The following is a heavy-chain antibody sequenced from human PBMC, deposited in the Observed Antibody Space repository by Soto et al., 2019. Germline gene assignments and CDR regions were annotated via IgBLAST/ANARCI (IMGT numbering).Heavy chain of an antibody. CDR1: GFTFSSYA. CDR3: AKALGELSPESYDY. V-gene: IGHV3-30*18. CDR2: ISYDGSDK. Sequence: QEQLVESGGGVVQPGRSLRLSCAASGFTFSSYAMHWVRQAPGKGLEWVAVISYDGSDKYHADSVKGRFTISRDNSKNTLNLQMNSLRADDTAVYYCAKALGELSPESYDYWGQGTLITVSP. D-gene: IGHD3-16*02. J-gene: IGHJ4*02.